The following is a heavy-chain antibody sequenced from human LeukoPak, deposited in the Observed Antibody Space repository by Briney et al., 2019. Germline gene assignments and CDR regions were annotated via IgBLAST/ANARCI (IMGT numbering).Heavy chain of an antibody. V-gene: IGHV3-30*02. D-gene: IGHD2-21*02. Sequence: QPGGSLRLSCAASGFNFSNYDMHWVRQAPGKGLEWVAFIRYDGSDKYYADSVKGRFTISRDNSKNTLYLQMNSLRTEDTAVYYCAKGDTSWGQGTLVTVSS. CDR1: GFNFSNYD. CDR3: AKGDTS. J-gene: IGHJ5*02. CDR2: IRYDGSDK.